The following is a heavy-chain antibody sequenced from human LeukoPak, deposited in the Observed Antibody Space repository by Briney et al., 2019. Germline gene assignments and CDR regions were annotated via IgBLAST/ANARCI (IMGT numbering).Heavy chain of an antibody. CDR3: ARRVQYYFDY. CDR2: ISGSGGST. CDR1: GFTFSSYA. V-gene: IGHV3-23*01. J-gene: IGHJ4*02. Sequence: RAGGSLRLSCAASGFTFSSYAMSWVRQAPGKGLEWVSAISGSGGSTYYADSVQGRFTISRDNSKNSLYLQMNSLRAEDTALYYCARRVQYYFDYWGQGTLVTVSS.